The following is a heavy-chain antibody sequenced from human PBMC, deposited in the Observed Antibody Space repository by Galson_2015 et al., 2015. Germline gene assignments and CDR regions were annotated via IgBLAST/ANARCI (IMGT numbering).Heavy chain of an antibody. CDR1: GYTFTSYD. CDR3: AREGRDGYTWGRYFDL. J-gene: IGHJ2*01. D-gene: IGHD5-24*01. V-gene: IGHV1-8*01. Sequence: SVKVSCKASGYTFTSYDINWVRQATGQGLEWMGWMNPNSGNTGYAQKFQGRVTMTRNTSISTAYMELSSLGSEDTAVYYCAREGRDGYTWGRYFDLWGRGTLVTVSS. CDR2: MNPNSGNT.